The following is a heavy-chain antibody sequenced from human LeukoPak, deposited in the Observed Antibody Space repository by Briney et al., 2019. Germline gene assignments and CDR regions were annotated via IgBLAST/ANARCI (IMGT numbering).Heavy chain of an antibody. CDR1: GGSISSGSYY. D-gene: IGHD1-26*01. Sequence: SETLSLTCTVSGGSISSGSYYWSWIRQPAGKGLEWIGRIYTSGSTNYNPSLKSRVTISVDTSKNQFSLKLSSVTAADTAVYYCARVNADSGYYFDYWGQGTLVTVSS. V-gene: IGHV4-61*02. CDR2: IYTSGST. J-gene: IGHJ4*02. CDR3: ARVNADSGYYFDY.